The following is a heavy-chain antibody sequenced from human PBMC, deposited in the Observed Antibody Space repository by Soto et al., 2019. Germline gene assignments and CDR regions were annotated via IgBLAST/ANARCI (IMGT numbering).Heavy chain of an antibody. J-gene: IGHJ3*01. CDR2: IYPDNSDT. D-gene: IGHD2-15*01. CDR1: GYSFAGYW. V-gene: IGHV5-51*01. CDR3: ARGGSTTGNSFDV. Sequence: PGESLKISCKGSGYSFAGYWIAWVRQMPGKGLEWMGIIYPDNSDTRYSRSFQGQVTISADKSIRTAYLQWSSLKASDTAVYYCARGGSTTGNSFDVWGQGKMVTVSS.